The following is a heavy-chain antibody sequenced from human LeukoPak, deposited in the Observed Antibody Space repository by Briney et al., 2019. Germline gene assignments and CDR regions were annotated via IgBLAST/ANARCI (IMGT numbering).Heavy chain of an antibody. D-gene: IGHD5-12*01. CDR1: GYTFTSYG. J-gene: IGHJ4*02. CDR2: ISAYNGNT. V-gene: IGHV1-18*01. CDR3: ARDHPRRGYSGYDYGY. Sequence: GASVKVSCKASGYTFTSYGISWVRQAPGQGLEWMGRISAYNGNTNYAQKLQGRVTMTTDTSTSTAYMELRSLRSDDTAVYYCARDHPRRGYSGYDYGYWGQGTLVTVSS.